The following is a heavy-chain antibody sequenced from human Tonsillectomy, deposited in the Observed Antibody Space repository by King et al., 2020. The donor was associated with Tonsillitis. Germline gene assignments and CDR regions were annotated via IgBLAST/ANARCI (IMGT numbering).Heavy chain of an antibody. CDR3: AKEYPYYCDSSGNFDY. Sequence: VQLVESGGGLVQPGGSLRLSCAASGFTFSSYAMSWVRQAPGKGLEWVSAISGGGDSTYYADSVKGRFTISRDNSKNTLFLQMSSLRAEDTAVYYCAKEYPYYCDSSGNFDYWGQGTLVTVSS. CDR2: ISGGGDST. J-gene: IGHJ4*02. D-gene: IGHD3-22*01. CDR1: GFTFSSYA. V-gene: IGHV3-23*04.